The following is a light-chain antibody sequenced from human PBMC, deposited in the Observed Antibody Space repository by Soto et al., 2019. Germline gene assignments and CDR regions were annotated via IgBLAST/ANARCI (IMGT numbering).Light chain of an antibody. Sequence: IQMSQSPSTVSASVGDRVTITCRASQSIDSWLAWYQQKPGKAPKFLMYKASNLESGVPSRFSGSGSETEFTLTISSLQPDDFAIYYCQHYKSYPWTFGQGTKVDI. CDR2: KAS. V-gene: IGKV1-5*03. CDR1: QSIDSW. J-gene: IGKJ1*01. CDR3: QHYKSYPWT.